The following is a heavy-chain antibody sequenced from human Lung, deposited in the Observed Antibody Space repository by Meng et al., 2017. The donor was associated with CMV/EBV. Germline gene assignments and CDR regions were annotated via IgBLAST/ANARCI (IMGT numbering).Heavy chain of an antibody. CDR2: VYYRGGN. V-gene: IGHV4-59*03. D-gene: IGHD1-1*01. CDR3: ATLATLNTHRFDN. Sequence: SETLSLTCTVAGGFISSYHWSWLRQPPGKGLEWIGHVYYRGGNNYNPSLKSRVTTSLDKSKNQFSLNLTSVTAADTAVYYCATLATLNTHRFDNWGQGVLVTAPQ. CDR1: GGFISSYH. J-gene: IGHJ4*02.